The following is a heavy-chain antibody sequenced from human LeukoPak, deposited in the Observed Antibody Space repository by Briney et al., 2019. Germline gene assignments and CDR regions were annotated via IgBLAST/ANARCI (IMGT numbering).Heavy chain of an antibody. J-gene: IGHJ4*02. D-gene: IGHD5-18*01. CDR1: GFTFDDYA. CDR3: AKDIGYSYAHSSFDY. CDR2: IGWNSGSI. Sequence: GGSLRLSCAASGFTFDDYAMHWVRQAPGKGLEWVSGIGWNSGSIGYADSVKGRFTIPRDNAKNSLYLQMNSLRAEATALYSCAKDIGYSYAHSSFDYWGQGTLVTASS. V-gene: IGHV3-9*01.